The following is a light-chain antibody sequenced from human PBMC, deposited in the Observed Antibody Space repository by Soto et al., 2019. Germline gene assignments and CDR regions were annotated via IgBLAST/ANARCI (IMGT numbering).Light chain of an antibody. Sequence: DIPMTQSPSSLSASVGDRVTITCRASQDISNYLAWYQQKPGKVPKLLIYGASTFQSGVPSRFSGSASRPDFPLTISRLQTEDVATYYCQNYNRAPWTFGQGTKVESK. V-gene: IGKV1-27*01. CDR3: QNYNRAPWT. CDR2: GAS. CDR1: QDISNY. J-gene: IGKJ1*01.